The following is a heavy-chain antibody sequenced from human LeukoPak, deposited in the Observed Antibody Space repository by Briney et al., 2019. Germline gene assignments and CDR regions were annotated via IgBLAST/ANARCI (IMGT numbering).Heavy chain of an antibody. CDR2: IIPIFGTA. CDR3: ARAPNYYDSSGYWPLMYFDL. CDR1: GGTFSSYA. D-gene: IGHD3-22*01. J-gene: IGHJ2*01. Sequence: GASVKASCKASGGTFSSYAISWVRQAPGQGLEWMGGIIPIFGTANYAQKFQGRVTITADESTSTAYMELSSLRSEDTAVYYCARAPNYYDSSGYWPLMYFDLWGRGTLVTVSS. V-gene: IGHV1-69*01.